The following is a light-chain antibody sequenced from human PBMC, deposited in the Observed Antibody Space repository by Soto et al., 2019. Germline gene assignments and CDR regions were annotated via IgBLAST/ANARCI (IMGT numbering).Light chain of an antibody. CDR1: SSDVGGYNY. V-gene: IGLV2-11*01. Sequence: QSVLTQPRSVSGSPGQSVTISCTGTSSDVGGYNYVSWYQQHPGKAPKLMIYDVGKRPSGVPDRFSGSKSDNTASLTLSGLQAEDEADYYCCSYAGSYTRVFGTGTKV. CDR2: DVG. J-gene: IGLJ1*01. CDR3: CSYAGSYTRV.